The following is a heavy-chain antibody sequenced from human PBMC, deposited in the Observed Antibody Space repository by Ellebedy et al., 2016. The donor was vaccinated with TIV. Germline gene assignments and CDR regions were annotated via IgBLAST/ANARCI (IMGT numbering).Heavy chain of an antibody. D-gene: IGHD2-15*01. J-gene: IGHJ4*02. Sequence: GWSLRLSXAASGFSFSDYDIHWVRQPPGKGLEWVAGIWDDGSVKYYADSVKGRFTVSRDNSKNTLYLQTNSLRSEDTALYFCATATSHCRSSACNPGGYWGQGTLVTVSS. V-gene: IGHV3-33*01. CDR1: GFSFSDYD. CDR3: ATATSHCRSSACNPGGY. CDR2: IWDDGSVK.